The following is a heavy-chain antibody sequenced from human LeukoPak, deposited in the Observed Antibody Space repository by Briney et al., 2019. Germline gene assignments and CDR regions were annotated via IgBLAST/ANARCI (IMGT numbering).Heavy chain of an antibody. V-gene: IGHV4-38-2*02. D-gene: IGHD6-6*01. CDR1: GGTISSYY. CDR2: MFHSGSA. Sequence: SETLSLTCTVSGGTISSYYWGWIRQPPGKGLEWIGSMFHSGSAYYNPSLKSRVTISLDTSKNQFSLKLNSVLAPDTAVYYCARSYSSSLYFDYWGQGTLVTVSS. J-gene: IGHJ4*02. CDR3: ARSYSSSLYFDY.